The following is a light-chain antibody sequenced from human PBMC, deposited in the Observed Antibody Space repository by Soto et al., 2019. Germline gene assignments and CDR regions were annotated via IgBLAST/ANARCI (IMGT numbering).Light chain of an antibody. Sequence: QSALTQPRSVSGSPGQSVTISCTGTSSDVGGYNSVSWYQQHPGKAPKLMIYEVTNRPSGVSNRFSGSKSGNTASLTISGLQAEDEADYYCSSYTSGSALYVFGTGTKLTVL. CDR2: EVT. CDR3: SSYTSGSALYV. CDR1: SSDVGGYNS. J-gene: IGLJ1*01. V-gene: IGLV2-14*01.